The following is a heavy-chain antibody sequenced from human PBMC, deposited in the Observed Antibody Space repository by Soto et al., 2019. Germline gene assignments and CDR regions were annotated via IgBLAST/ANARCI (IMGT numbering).Heavy chain of an antibody. Sequence: PGGSLRLSCAASGFTFSSYAMSWVRQAPGKGLEWVSAISGSGGSTYYADSVKGRFTISRDNSKNTLYLQMNSLRAEDTAVYYCAKINSDYGDFGLDYWGQGTLVTVSS. CDR2: ISGSGGST. J-gene: IGHJ4*02. CDR3: AKINSDYGDFGLDY. V-gene: IGHV3-23*01. CDR1: GFTFSSYA. D-gene: IGHD4-17*01.